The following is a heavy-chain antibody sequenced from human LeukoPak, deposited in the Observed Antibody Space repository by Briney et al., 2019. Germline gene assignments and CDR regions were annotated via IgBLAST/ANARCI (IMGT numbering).Heavy chain of an antibody. D-gene: IGHD3-22*01. CDR3: ARGGGKSSGYFDF. V-gene: IGHV3-48*01. CDR2: ISSGSSTI. Sequence: GGSLRLSCAASGFTFSSYSLNWVRQAPGKGLEWVSYISSGSSTIYYADSMKGRFTISRDNSKNTLYLQMNSLRAEDTVVYYCARGGGKSSGYFDFWGQGTPVTVSS. CDR1: GFTFSSYS. J-gene: IGHJ4*02.